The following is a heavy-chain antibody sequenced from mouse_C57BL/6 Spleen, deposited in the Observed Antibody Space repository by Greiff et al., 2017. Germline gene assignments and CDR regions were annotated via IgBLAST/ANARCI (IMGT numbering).Heavy chain of an antibody. CDR3: ARGSSGPWFAY. J-gene: IGHJ3*01. CDR1: GYAFSSSW. D-gene: IGHD3-2*02. V-gene: IGHV1-82*01. Sequence: QVQLQQSGPELVKPGASVKISCKASGYAFSSSWMNWVKQRPGKGLEWIGRINPGDGDTNYNGKFKGKATLTADKSSSTAYMQLSSLTSEDSAVYFCARGSSGPWFAYWGQGTLVTVSA. CDR2: INPGDGDT.